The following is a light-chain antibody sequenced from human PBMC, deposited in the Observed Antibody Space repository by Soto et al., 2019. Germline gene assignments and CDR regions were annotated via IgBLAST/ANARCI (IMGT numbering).Light chain of an antibody. CDR2: DTS. V-gene: IGKV3-20*01. CDR3: QQYGNSPRYS. Sequence: EIVLTQSPGTLSLSLGERATLSCSASQSVSSNYLAWYQQKPGQAPRLLIYDTSSRATGIPDRFSGSGSGTDFTLTISRLEPEDFAVYYFQQYGNSPRYSFGQGTKLEIK. J-gene: IGKJ2*03. CDR1: QSVSSNY.